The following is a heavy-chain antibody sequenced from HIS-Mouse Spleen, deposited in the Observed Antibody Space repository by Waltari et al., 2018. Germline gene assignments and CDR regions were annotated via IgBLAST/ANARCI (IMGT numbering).Heavy chain of an antibody. CDR2: IIPIFGTA. J-gene: IGHJ5*02. V-gene: IGHV1-69*01. D-gene: IGHD6-13*01. CDR3: AREPPRDRGGWYVWFDP. CDR1: GGPFSSYA. Sequence: QVQLVQSGAEVKKPGSSVKVSCQASGGPFSSYAISWVRRAPGQGLEWMGGIIPIFGTANYAQKFQGRVTITADESTSTAYMELSSLRSEDTAVYYCAREPPRDRGGWYVWFDPWGQGTLVTVSS.